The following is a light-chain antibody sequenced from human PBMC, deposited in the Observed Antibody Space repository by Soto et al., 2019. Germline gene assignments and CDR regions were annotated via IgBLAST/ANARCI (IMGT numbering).Light chain of an antibody. J-gene: IGKJ2*01. V-gene: IGKV3-20*01. Sequence: EIVLTQSPGTLSLSPGERATLSCRASQSVSSTYLGWYQQKPGQAPRLLIYGASSRATGIPARFSGSGSGTDFTLTISRLEPEDFAVYYCQQYGSSPPFTFGQGTKLEIK. CDR1: QSVSSTY. CDR2: GAS. CDR3: QQYGSSPPFT.